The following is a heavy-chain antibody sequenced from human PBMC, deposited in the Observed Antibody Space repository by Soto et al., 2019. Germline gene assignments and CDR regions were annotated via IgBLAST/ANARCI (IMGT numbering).Heavy chain of an antibody. CDR1: GFTFSRYA. CDR3: AKFFVETGGSSGWPWSFHY. V-gene: IGHV3-23*01. CDR2: IGGSGGTT. Sequence: EVQLLESGGGLVQPGRSLRLSCAASGFTFSRYAMSWVRQAPGQGLDWVSAIGGSGGTTYYADSVKGRFTISRDNSKNTLSLQMNSLRAEDTAVYYCAKFFVETGGSSGWPWSFHYWGQGTLVTVSS. J-gene: IGHJ4*02. D-gene: IGHD6-25*01.